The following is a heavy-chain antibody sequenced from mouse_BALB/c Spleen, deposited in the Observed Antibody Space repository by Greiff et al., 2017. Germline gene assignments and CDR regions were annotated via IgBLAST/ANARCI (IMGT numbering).Heavy chain of an antibody. CDR3: ASYYYGSSYYYAMDY. J-gene: IGHJ4*01. CDR1: GYTFTSYW. D-gene: IGHD1-1*01. Sequence: QVQLQQSGAELARPGASVKLSCKASGYTFTSYWMQWVKQRPGQGLEWIGAIYPGDGDTRYTQKFKGKATLTADKSSSTAYMQLSSLASEDSAVYYCASYYYGSSYYYAMDYWGQGTSVTVSS. V-gene: IGHV1-87*01. CDR2: IYPGDGDT.